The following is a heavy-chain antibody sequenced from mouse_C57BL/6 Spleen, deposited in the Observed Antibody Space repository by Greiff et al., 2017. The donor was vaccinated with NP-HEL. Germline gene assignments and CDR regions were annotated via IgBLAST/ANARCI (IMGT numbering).Heavy chain of an antibody. J-gene: IGHJ3*01. V-gene: IGHV1-69*01. CDR3: ARVGYDWFAY. Sequence: QVQLQQPGAELVMPGASVKLSCKASGYTFTSYWMHWVKQRPGQGLEWIGEIDPSDSYTNYNQKFKGKSTLTVDKSSSTAYMQLSSLTSEDSAVYYCARVGYDWFAYWGKGTLVTVSA. D-gene: IGHD2-2*01. CDR2: IDPSDSYT. CDR1: GYTFTSYW.